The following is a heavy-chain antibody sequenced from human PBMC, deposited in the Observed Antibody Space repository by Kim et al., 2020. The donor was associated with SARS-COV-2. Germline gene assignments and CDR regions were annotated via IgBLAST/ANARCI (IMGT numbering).Heavy chain of an antibody. CDR3: AKDRLYGSGSLGD. Sequence: GGSLRLSCSASGFTFSAYWMHWVRQAPGKGLEWVSRIREDGSGANYADSVKGRLTTSRDNAKNTLFLQMNSLRVEDTAVYYCAKDRLYGSGSLGDWGQG. D-gene: IGHD3-10*01. V-gene: IGHV3-74*01. CDR2: IREDGSGA. CDR1: GFTFSAYW. J-gene: IGHJ4*02.